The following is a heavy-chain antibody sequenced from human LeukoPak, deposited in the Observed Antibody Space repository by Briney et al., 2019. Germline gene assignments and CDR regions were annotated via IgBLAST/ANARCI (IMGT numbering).Heavy chain of an antibody. CDR2: ISGSGGST. V-gene: IGHV3-23*01. J-gene: IGHJ4*02. CDR3: ARPDYDFWSAHGGFDY. CDR1: GFTFSSYA. D-gene: IGHD3-3*01. Sequence: GGSLRLSCAASGFTFSSYAMSWVRQAPGKGLEWVSAISGSGGSTYHADSVKGRFTISRDNSKDTLYLQMNSLRAEDTAVYYCARPDYDFWSAHGGFDYWGQGTLVTVSS.